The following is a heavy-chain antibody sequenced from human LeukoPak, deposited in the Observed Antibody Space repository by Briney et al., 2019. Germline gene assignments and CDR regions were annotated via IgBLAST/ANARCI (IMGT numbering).Heavy chain of an antibody. CDR1: GFTFSSYS. J-gene: IGHJ6*03. D-gene: IGHD3-10*01. CDR2: ISSSSSYI. Sequence: GGSLRLSCAASGFTFSSYSMNWVRQAPGKGLEWVSSISSSSSYIYYADSVKGRFTISRDNAKNSLYLQMNSLRAEETAVYYCARNYGSGSRDYYYYMDVWGKGTTVTISS. CDR3: ARNYGSGSRDYYYYMDV. V-gene: IGHV3-21*01.